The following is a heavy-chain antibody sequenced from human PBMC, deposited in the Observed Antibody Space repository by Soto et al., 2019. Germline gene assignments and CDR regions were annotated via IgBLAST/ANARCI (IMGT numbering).Heavy chain of an antibody. CDR1: GFTFSSYA. V-gene: IGHV3-23*01. CDR2: ISGSGGST. CDR3: AKRSGYYYYYGMDV. Sequence: GGSLRLSCAASGFTFSSYAMSWVRQAPGKGLEWVSAISGSGGSTYYADSVKGRFTISRDNSKNTLYLQMNSLRAEDTAVYYCAKRSGYYYYYGMDVWGQGTTVTVSS. J-gene: IGHJ6*02.